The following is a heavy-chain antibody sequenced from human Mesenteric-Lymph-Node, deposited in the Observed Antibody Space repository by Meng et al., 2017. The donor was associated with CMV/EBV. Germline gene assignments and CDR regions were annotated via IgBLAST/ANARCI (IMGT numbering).Heavy chain of an antibody. CDR2: IKSKTDGGTT. CDR1: GINFSNAW. J-gene: IGHJ4*02. D-gene: IGHD2/OR15-2a*01. V-gene: IGHV3-15*01. CDR3: TTDFYGGPAQILY. Sequence: SGINFSNAWISWVRQAPGKGLEWVGSIKSKTDGGTTDYAAPVKGRFTISRDDSKNTLYLQMNSLKTEDTAVYYCTTDFYGGPAQILYWGQGTLVTVSS.